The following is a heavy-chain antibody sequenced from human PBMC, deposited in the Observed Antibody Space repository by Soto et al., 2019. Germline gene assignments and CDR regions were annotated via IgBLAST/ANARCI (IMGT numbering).Heavy chain of an antibody. CDR1: VFTSSG. J-gene: IGHJ3*01. V-gene: IGHV1-18*04. CDR3: AREGILGLFDAYDL. Sequence: QDQLVQSGAEVKKPGASVKVSCKASVFTSSGISWVRQAPGQRLEWMGWISTHNVNTIYAQKFQGRVIMTMDTSTTTVYMELRSLRPDDTAVYLCAREGILGLFDAYDLWGQGTMVTVSS. CDR2: ISTHNVNT. D-gene: IGHD3-3*01.